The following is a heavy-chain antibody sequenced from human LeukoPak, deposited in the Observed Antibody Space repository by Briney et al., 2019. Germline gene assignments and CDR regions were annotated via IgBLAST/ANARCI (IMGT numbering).Heavy chain of an antibody. D-gene: IGHD6-19*01. Sequence: GGSLRLSCAASGFTVSSNYMSWVRQAPGKGLEWVSVIYSGDTTYYADSVKGRFTISRDNSKNTLYLQMSSLRAEDTAVYYCTRALSGIAVAGYYFDYWGQGTLVTVSS. J-gene: IGHJ4*02. CDR2: IYSGDTT. V-gene: IGHV3-53*01. CDR1: GFTVSSNY. CDR3: TRALSGIAVAGYYFDY.